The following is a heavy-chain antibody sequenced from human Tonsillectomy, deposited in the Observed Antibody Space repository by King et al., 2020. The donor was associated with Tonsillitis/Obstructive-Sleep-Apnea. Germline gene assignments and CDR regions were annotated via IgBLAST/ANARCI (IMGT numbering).Heavy chain of an antibody. V-gene: IGHV3-23*04. CDR3: ARAPPAILYYYMDV. Sequence: VQLVESGGGLVQPGGSLRLSCAASGFTFSSYAMSWVRQAPGKGLKWVSAIRVSGGSTYYADSVKGRFTISRDNSKNTLYLQMNSLRAEDTAVYYCARAPPAILYYYMDVWGKGTTVTVSS. CDR2: IRVSGGST. J-gene: IGHJ6*03. CDR1: GFTFSSYA.